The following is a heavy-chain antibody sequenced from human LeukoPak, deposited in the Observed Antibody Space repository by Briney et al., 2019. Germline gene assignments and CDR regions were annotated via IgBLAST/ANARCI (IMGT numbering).Heavy chain of an antibody. V-gene: IGHV1-46*01. Sequence: ASVKVSCKASGLTFTNHYMHWVRQAPGQGLEWMGVINPGGGSTTYAQKFQGRVTMTRDTSKNTVYMELNSLRSEDTAVYYCARQVGATSIKDYWGQGTLVTVSS. CDR2: INPGGGST. CDR1: GLTFTNHY. CDR3: ARQVGATSIKDY. D-gene: IGHD1-26*01. J-gene: IGHJ4*02.